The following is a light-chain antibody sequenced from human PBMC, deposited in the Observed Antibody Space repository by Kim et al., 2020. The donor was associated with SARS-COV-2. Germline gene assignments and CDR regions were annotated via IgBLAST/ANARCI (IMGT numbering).Light chain of an antibody. V-gene: IGKV3-15*01. CDR1: QTINNR. Sequence: SPGERATLSCRSSQTINNRLVWYQLKPGQAPRLLICDATTRATGIPARFIGSGSETDFTLTINGLQSEDFAVYYCQQSNNWPPLTFGQGTKVDIK. CDR3: QQSNNWPPLT. CDR2: DAT. J-gene: IGKJ1*01.